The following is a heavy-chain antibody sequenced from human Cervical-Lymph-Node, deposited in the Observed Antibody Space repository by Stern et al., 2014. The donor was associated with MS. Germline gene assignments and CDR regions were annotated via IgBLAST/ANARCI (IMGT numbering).Heavy chain of an antibody. D-gene: IGHD3-16*01. CDR3: ARNVGDTTLGH. V-gene: IGHV1-69*01. J-gene: IGHJ4*02. CDR2: ISPIVGTA. Sequence: EHLVESGAEVKKSGSSVKVSCKASGGTLRSYVITWARQASGQGPEWMGEISPIVGTATYAQQFQGRVTITADEYTSTVYMELSSLRSEDTAVYYCARNVGDTTLGHWGQGSQVIVSS. CDR1: GGTLRSYV.